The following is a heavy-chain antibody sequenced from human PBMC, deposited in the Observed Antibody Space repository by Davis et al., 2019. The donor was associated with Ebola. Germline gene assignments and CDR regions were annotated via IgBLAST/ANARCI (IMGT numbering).Heavy chain of an antibody. V-gene: IGHV1-18*01. CDR2: VSAYTGGT. J-gene: IGHJ4*02. D-gene: IGHD1-26*01. CDR3: ARRGSYDHFDY. Sequence: ASVKVSCKASGYTFTSHGISWVRQAPGQGLEWMGWVSAYTGGTNYAQKLQGRVTMTTDTSTSTAYMELRSLRSDDTAVYYCARRGSYDHFDYWGQGTLVTVSS. CDR1: GYTFTSHG.